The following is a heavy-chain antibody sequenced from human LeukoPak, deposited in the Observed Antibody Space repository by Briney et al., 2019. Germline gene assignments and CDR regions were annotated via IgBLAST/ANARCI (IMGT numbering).Heavy chain of an antibody. Sequence: SETLSLTCTVSGVSISSSYWSWIRKSPGKGLEWIGYISYRGTTKYNPSLKGRVTISMDTPKNQVSLNLSSVTAADTSFYYCARDPGSCSGGSCSFYWYFDLWGRGTLVSVSS. CDR2: ISYRGTT. V-gene: IGHV4-59*01. J-gene: IGHJ2*01. CDR3: ARDPGSCSGGSCSFYWYFDL. D-gene: IGHD2-15*01. CDR1: GVSISSSY.